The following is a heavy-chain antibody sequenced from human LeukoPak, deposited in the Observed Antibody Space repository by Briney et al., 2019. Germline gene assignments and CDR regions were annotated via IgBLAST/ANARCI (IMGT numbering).Heavy chain of an antibody. CDR1: GFTVSSNY. CDR2: IYSGGDT. Sequence: GGSLRLSCAASGFTVSSNYMSWVRQAPGKGLEWVSVIYSGGDTYYADSVKGRFTISRDNSKNTLYLQMNSLRAEDTAVYYCARGSMGGTFDYWGQGTLVTVSA. D-gene: IGHD2/OR15-2a*01. V-gene: IGHV3-66*01. J-gene: IGHJ4*02. CDR3: ARGSMGGTFDY.